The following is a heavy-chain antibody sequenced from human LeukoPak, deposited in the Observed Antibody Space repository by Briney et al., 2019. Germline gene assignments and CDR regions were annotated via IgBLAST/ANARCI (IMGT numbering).Heavy chain of an antibody. V-gene: IGHV4-59*08. Sequence: SETLSLTCTVSGGSISSYYWSWIRQPPGKGLEWIGYIYYSRSTNYNPSLKSRVTISVDTSKNQFSLKLSSVTAADTAVYYCARQRRGMDVWGQGTTVTVSS. CDR1: GGSISSYY. CDR3: ARQRRGMDV. J-gene: IGHJ6*02. CDR2: IYYSRST.